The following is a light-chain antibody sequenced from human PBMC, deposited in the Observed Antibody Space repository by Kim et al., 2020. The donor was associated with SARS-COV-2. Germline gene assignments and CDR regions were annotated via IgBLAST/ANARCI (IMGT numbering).Light chain of an antibody. V-gene: IGKV1-27*01. CDR2: GAS. CDR3: QKHNSAPLT. CDR1: QDIADY. J-gene: IGKJ4*01. Sequence: ASVGDRVTITCRASQDIADYLAWYQQKPGKVPKLLIYGASTLQSGVPSRFSGSGSGTDFTLTISSLQPEDVATYYCQKHNSAPLTFGGGTKVDIK.